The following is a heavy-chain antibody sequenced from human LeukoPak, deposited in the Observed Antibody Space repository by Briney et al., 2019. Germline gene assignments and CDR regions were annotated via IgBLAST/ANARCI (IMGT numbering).Heavy chain of an antibody. CDR3: AKAGESYYYGSGSYYNH. CDR1: GFTFSSYW. J-gene: IGHJ5*02. CDR2: INSDGSST. Sequence: GGSLRLSCAASGFTFSSYWMHWVRQAPGKGLVWVSRINSDGSSTSYADSVKGRFTISRDNAKNTLYLQMNSLRAEDTAVYYCAKAGESYYYGSGSYYNHWGQGTLVTVSS. V-gene: IGHV3-74*01. D-gene: IGHD3-10*01.